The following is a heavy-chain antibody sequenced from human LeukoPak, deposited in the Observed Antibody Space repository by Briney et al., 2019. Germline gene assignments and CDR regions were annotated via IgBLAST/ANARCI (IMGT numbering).Heavy chain of an antibody. J-gene: IGHJ6*02. CDR1: GYTLTELS. CDR3: ATLVRGVKYYYYGMDV. D-gene: IGHD3-10*01. Sequence: ASVKVSCKVSGYTLTELSMHWVRQAPGEGLEWMGGFDPEDGETIYAQKFQGRVTMTEDTSTDTAYMELSSLRSEDTAVYYCATLVRGVKYYYYGMDVWGQGTTVTVSS. V-gene: IGHV1-24*01. CDR2: FDPEDGET.